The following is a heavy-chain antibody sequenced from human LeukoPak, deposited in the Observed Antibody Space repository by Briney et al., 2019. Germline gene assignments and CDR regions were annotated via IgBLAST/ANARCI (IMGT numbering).Heavy chain of an antibody. CDR1: GGFFSGYY. V-gene: IGHV4-34*01. J-gene: IGHJ6*02. CDR3: ARGVIAAPHYYYGMDV. D-gene: IGHD6-6*01. CDR2: INHSGST. Sequence: SETLSLTCAVYGGFFSGYYWSWIRQPPGKGLEWIGEINHSGSTNYNPSLKSRVTISVDTSKNQFSLKLSSVTAADTAVYYCARGVIAAPHYYYGMDVWGQGTTVTVSS.